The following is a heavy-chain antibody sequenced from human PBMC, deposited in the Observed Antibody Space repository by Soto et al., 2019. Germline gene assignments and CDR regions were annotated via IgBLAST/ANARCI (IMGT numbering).Heavy chain of an antibody. V-gene: IGHV1-69*19. CDR3: ARRVLLGRDRDAFDF. J-gene: IGHJ3*01. CDR2: MIPIFGTA. CDR1: GGTFSSYA. D-gene: IGHD7-27*01. Sequence: QVQLVQSGAEVKKPGSSVKVSCKASGGTFSSYAISWVRQAPGQGLEWMGGMIPIFGTANYAQKFQGRVTITAHESTSTAYMELSSLRSEDTAVYYCARRVLLGRDRDAFDFWGQGTMVTVSS.